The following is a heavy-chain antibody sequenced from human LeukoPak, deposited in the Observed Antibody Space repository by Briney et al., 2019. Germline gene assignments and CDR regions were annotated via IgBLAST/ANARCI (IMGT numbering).Heavy chain of an antibody. J-gene: IGHJ5*01. CDR1: GYSISSGYY. Sequence: SETLSLTCTVSGYSISSGYYWGWIRQPPGKGLEWIGSIYHSGSTYYKPSLKSRVTISVDTSKTQFSLKLSSVTAADTAVYYCARGRGRGVLITTSRRSFWFDSWGQGTLVTVSS. V-gene: IGHV4-38-2*02. CDR3: ARGRGRGVLITTSRRSFWFDS. D-gene: IGHD3-22*01. CDR2: IYHSGST.